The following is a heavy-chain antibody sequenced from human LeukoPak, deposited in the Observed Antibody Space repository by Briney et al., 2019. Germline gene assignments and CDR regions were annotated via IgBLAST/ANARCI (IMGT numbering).Heavy chain of an antibody. Sequence: KGGESLKISCKGSGYSFTSYWIGWVRQMPGKGLEWMGIIYPGDSDTRYSPSFQGQVTISADKSFSTAYLQWSSLKASDTAMYYCASSESSGWYPSPFDIWGQGTMVTVSS. CDR2: IYPGDSDT. J-gene: IGHJ3*02. CDR1: GYSFTSYW. CDR3: ASSESSGWYPSPFDI. D-gene: IGHD6-19*01. V-gene: IGHV5-51*01.